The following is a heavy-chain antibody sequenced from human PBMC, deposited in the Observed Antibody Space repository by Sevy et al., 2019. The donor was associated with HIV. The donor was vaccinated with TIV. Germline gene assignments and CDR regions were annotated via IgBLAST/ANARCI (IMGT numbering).Heavy chain of an antibody. CDR2: IWYDGSNK. Sequence: GGSLRLSCAASPFNFSIYGMHWVRQAPDKGLEWVALIWYDGSNKYYADSVKGRFTISRDNSKSTLYLQMNSLRAEDTAVYYCARGRDYGNFDYWGQGTLVTVSS. V-gene: IGHV3-33*01. CDR3: ARGRDYGNFDY. D-gene: IGHD4-17*01. CDR1: PFNFSIYG. J-gene: IGHJ4*02.